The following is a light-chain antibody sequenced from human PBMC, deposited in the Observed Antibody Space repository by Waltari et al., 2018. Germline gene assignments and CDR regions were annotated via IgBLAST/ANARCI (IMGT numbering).Light chain of an antibody. CDR3: QSADSSGTYVV. CDR2: QDT. V-gene: IGLV3-25*03. J-gene: IGLJ3*02. Sequence: YELTQPPSVSVSPGQTARITCSGDALPKQYAYWYQQKPGQAPVLLIYQDTKRPSGIPERVSGSSSGKTVTLTLIAAQAEDEAAYYCQSADSSGTYVVFGGGTKVTVL. CDR1: ALPKQY.